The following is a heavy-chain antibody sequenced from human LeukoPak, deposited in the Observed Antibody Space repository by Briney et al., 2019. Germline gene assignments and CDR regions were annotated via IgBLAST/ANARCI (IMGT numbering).Heavy chain of an antibody. J-gene: IGHJ6*03. Sequence: ATVKISCXVSGYTFTDYYMHWVQQAPGKGLEWMGLVDPEDGETIYAEKFQGRVTITADTSTDTAYMELSSLRSEDTAVYYCATEGGGYSGYDPTPYYMDVWGKGTTVTVSS. CDR1: GYTFTDYY. D-gene: IGHD5-12*01. CDR2: VDPEDGET. V-gene: IGHV1-69-2*01. CDR3: ATEGGGYSGYDPTPYYMDV.